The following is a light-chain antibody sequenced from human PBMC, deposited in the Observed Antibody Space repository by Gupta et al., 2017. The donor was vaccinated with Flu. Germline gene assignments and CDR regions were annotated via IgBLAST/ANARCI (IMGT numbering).Light chain of an antibody. CDR1: QAIRNA. V-gene: IGKV1-17*01. Sequence: DIQMTQSPSSLSASVGDRVTITCRASQAIRNALGWYQQKPGKAPKRLIYAASTLKSGVPSRFSGSGGEKEFTLTSSLQQDDVFTDYYEPQHSILWTFGQGTKVEIK. CDR3: PQHSILWT. CDR2: AAS. J-gene: IGKJ1*01.